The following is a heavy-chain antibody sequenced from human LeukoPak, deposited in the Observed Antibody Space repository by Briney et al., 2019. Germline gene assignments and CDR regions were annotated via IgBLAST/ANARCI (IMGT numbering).Heavy chain of an antibody. V-gene: IGHV4-31*03. CDR2: IYYSGST. Sequence: PSETLSLTCTVSGGSIGSGGYYWSWIRQHPGKGLEWIGYIYYSGSTYYNPSLKSRVTISVDTSKNQFSLKLSSVTAADTAVYYCARDLRGDYSKSGSRFDPWGQGTLVTVSS. CDR3: ARDLRGDYSKSGSRFDP. CDR1: GGSIGSGGYY. J-gene: IGHJ5*02. D-gene: IGHD4-11*01.